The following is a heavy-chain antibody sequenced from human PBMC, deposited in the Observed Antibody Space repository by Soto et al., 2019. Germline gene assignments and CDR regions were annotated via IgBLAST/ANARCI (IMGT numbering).Heavy chain of an antibody. CDR3: ARDKSTIFGVVRAPGNWFDP. Sequence: SVKVACKASGGPFISYAIIWVRQAPGQGLEWMGGIIPIFGTANYAQKFQGRVTITADESTSTAYMELSSLRSEDTAVYYCARDKSTIFGVVRAPGNWFDPWGQGTLVTVSS. CDR1: GGPFISYA. D-gene: IGHD3-3*01. CDR2: IIPIFGTA. J-gene: IGHJ5*02. V-gene: IGHV1-69*01.